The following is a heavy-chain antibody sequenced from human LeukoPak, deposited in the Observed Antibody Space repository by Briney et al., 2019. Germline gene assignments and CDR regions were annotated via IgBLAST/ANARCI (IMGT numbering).Heavy chain of an antibody. J-gene: IGHJ6*02. CDR1: GGTFSSYA. CDR3: ASSSGSYGSGSYGYYGMDV. Sequence: SVKVSCKASGGTFSSYAISWVRQAPGQGLEWMGRIIPIFGIANYAQKFQGRVTITAVKSTSTAYMELSSLRSEDTAVYYCASSSGSYGSGSYGYYGMDVWGQGTTVTVSS. V-gene: IGHV1-69*04. D-gene: IGHD3-10*01. CDR2: IIPIFGIA.